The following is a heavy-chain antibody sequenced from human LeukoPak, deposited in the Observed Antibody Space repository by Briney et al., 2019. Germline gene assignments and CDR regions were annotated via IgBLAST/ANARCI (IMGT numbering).Heavy chain of an antibody. J-gene: IGHJ6*03. CDR3: AREVRGTTFRPPTYYYYYYMDV. V-gene: IGHV4-59*11. D-gene: IGHD3-16*01. CDR1: GGSISSHY. CDR2: IYYSGST. Sequence: SETLSLTCTVSGGSISSHYWSWIRQPPGKELEWIGYIYYSGSTNYNPSLKSRVTISVDTSKNQFSLKLSSVTAADTAVYYCAREVRGTTFRPPTYYYYYYMDVWGKGTTVTVSS.